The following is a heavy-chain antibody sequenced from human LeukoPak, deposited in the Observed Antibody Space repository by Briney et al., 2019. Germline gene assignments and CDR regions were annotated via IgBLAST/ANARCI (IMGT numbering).Heavy chain of an antibody. CDR2: IYYSGST. CDR3: ARQDASDYYPNY. D-gene: IGHD3-10*01. J-gene: IGHJ4*02. CDR1: GGSISSSSYY. V-gene: IGHV4-39*01. Sequence: SETLSLTCTVSGGSISSSSYYWGWIRQPPGKGLEWIGSIYYSGSTYYNPSLKSRVTISVDTSKNQFSLKLSSVTAADTAVYYCARQDASDYYPNYWGQGALVTVSS.